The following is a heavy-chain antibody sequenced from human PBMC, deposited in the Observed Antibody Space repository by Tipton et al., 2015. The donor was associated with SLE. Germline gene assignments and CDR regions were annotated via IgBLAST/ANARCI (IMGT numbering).Heavy chain of an antibody. CDR3: ARLVAARPGYYCGMDV. CDR1: GGSISSSSYY. V-gene: IGHV4-39*07. CDR2: IYNSGST. J-gene: IGHJ6*02. Sequence: TLSLTCTVSGGSISSSSYYWGWIRQPPGKGLEWIGSIYNSGSTYYNASLKSRVTISVDTSKNQLSLNLESVTAADTAVYYCARLVAARPGYYCGMDVWGQGTTVTVSS. D-gene: IGHD6-6*01.